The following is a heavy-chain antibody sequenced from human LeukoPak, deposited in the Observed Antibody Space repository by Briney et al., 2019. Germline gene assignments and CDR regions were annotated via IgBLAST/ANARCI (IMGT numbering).Heavy chain of an antibody. CDR3: ARAPSRSFDI. Sequence: ASVRVSCKASGYTFTSSEIHWVRQAPGQGLEWMGWLNPNSGNTGYAQKFQGRVTFTRESSTSTAYMEVTRLRSEDTAVYYSARAPSRSFDIWGQGTMVTVSS. V-gene: IGHV1-8*03. D-gene: IGHD3-16*02. CDR2: LNPNSGNT. J-gene: IGHJ3*02. CDR1: GYTFTSSE.